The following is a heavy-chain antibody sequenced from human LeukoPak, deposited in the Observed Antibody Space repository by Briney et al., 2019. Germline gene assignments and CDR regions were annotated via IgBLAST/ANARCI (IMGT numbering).Heavy chain of an antibody. V-gene: IGHV4-4*07. D-gene: IGHD2-21*02. CDR1: GGSISSYY. J-gene: IGHJ4*02. CDR3: AREDCGSDCYIDY. Sequence: SETLSLTCTVSGGSISSYYWSWIRQPAGKGLEWIGRIYTSGSNNYNPSLKSRVSMSVDTSKNQISLKVNSVTAADTAVYYCAREDCGSDCYIDYWGQGILVTVSS. CDR2: IYTSGSN.